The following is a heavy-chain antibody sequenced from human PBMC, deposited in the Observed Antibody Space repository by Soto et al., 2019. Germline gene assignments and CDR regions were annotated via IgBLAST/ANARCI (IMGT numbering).Heavy chain of an antibody. V-gene: IGHV5-51*01. CDR2: IYPGDSDT. D-gene: IGHD6-19*01. CDR3: AIQHPHDSSAWYN. J-gene: IGHJ4*02. CDR1: GYSFTNYW. Sequence: PGESLKISCKASGYSFTNYWIGWVRQMPGKGLEWMGTIYPGDSDTRYSPSFQGQVTFSVDKSINTAYLHWTSLKASDTAIYYCAIQHPHDSSAWYNWGKGTLVTVSS.